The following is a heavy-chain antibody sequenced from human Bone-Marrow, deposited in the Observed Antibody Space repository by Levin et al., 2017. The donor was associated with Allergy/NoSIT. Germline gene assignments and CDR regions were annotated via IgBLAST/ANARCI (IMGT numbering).Heavy chain of an antibody. Sequence: GGSLRLSCAASGFTFSSYDMHWVRQATGRGLEWVSAIGTAADSYYSGSVKGRFTVSRDNAKNSFCLQMNSLRAGDTAVYYCARVALPRYCTSTSCSDSGYYFDYWGQGTLVTVSS. D-gene: IGHD2-2*01. CDR2: IGTAADS. CDR1: GFTFSSYD. J-gene: IGHJ4*02. CDR3: ARVALPRYCTSTSCSDSGYYFDY. V-gene: IGHV3-13*04.